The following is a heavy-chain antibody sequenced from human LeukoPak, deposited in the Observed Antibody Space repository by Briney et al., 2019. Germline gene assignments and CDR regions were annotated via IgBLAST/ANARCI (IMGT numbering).Heavy chain of an antibody. J-gene: IGHJ4*02. CDR1: GFTFSSYE. CDR2: ISSSGSTI. D-gene: IGHD3-10*02. V-gene: IGHV3-48*03. CDR3: ARNVYNFDY. Sequence: TVGSLRLSCAASGFTFSSYEMNWVRQTPGKGLEWVSYISSSGSTIYYADSVQGRFTISRDNAQNSLYLQMSSLRAEDTAVYYCARNVYNFDYWGQGTLVTVSS.